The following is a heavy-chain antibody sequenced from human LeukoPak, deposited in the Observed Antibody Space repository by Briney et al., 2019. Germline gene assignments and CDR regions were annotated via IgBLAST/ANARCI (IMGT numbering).Heavy chain of an antibody. CDR1: GFTFSSYA. V-gene: IGHV3-30-3*01. J-gene: IGHJ4*02. Sequence: PGRSLRLSCAASGFTFSSYAMHWVRQAPGKGLEWVAVISYDGGNKYYADSVKGRFTISRDNSKNTLYLQMNSLRAEDTAVYYCARDLAPYYYDSSGYYSGPFDYWGQGTLVTVSS. D-gene: IGHD3-22*01. CDR3: ARDLAPYYYDSSGYYSGPFDY. CDR2: ISYDGGNK.